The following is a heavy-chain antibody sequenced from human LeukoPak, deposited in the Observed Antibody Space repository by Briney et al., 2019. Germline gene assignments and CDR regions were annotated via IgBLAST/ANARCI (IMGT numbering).Heavy chain of an antibody. CDR1: GGSISSHY. V-gene: IGHV4-59*11. CDR2: IYYSGST. D-gene: IGHD4-17*01. Sequence: SETLSLTCTVSGGSISSHYWSWIRQPPGKGLEWIGYIYYSGSTNYNPSLKSRVTISVDTSKNQFSLKLSSVTAADTAVYYCARAVGYGDPYNWFDPWGQGTLVTVSS. J-gene: IGHJ5*02. CDR3: ARAVGYGDPYNWFDP.